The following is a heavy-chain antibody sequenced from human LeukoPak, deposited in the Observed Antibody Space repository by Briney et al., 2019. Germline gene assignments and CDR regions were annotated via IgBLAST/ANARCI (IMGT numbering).Heavy chain of an antibody. CDR3: ARDYKYAFDN. CDR2: IGIDSGNT. J-gene: IGHJ4*02. D-gene: IGHD5-24*01. CDR1: GFTFSDYS. Sequence: GGSLRLSCAASGFTFSDYSMNWVRQAPGKGLEGISYIGIDSGNTNYADSVKGRFTISGDNAKNSLYLQMNSLRVEDTAVYYCARDYKYAFDNWGQGTLVTVSS. V-gene: IGHV3-48*01.